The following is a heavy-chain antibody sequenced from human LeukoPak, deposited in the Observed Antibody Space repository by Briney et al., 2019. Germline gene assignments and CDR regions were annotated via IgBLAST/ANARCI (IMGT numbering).Heavy chain of an antibody. J-gene: IGHJ4*02. V-gene: IGHV4-39*01. Sequence: SETLSFTCTVSGGSISSSSYYWGWIRQPPGKGLEWIGSIYYSGSTYYNPSLKSRVTISVDTSKNQFSLKLSSVTAADTAVYYCATPYHSFDYWGQGTLVTVSS. CDR3: ATPYHSFDY. CDR1: GGSISSSSYY. CDR2: IYYSGST.